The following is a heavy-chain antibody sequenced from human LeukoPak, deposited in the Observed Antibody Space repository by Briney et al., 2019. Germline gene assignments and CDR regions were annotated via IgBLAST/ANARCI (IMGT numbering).Heavy chain of an antibody. D-gene: IGHD3-22*01. Sequence: SETLSLTCTVSGGSISSYHWSWIRQPPGKGLEWIGYIYYSGSTNYNPSLKSRVTISVDTSKNQFSLKLSSVTAADTAVYYCARNGGYYYDSGGYYLAYWGQGTLVTVSS. J-gene: IGHJ4*02. CDR1: GGSISSYH. CDR2: IYYSGST. CDR3: ARNGGYYYDSGGYYLAY. V-gene: IGHV4-59*01.